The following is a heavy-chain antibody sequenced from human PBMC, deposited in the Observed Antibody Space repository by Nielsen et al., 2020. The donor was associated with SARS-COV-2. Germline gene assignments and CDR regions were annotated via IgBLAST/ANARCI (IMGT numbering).Heavy chain of an antibody. D-gene: IGHD1-26*01. CDR2: ISSSSSYI. CDR3: AKIIVGATVDY. Sequence: GESLKISCAASGFTFSSYSMNWVRQAPGKGLEWVSSISSSSSYIYYADSVKGRFTISRDNAKNSLYLQMNSLRAEDTAVYFCAKIIVGATVDYWGQGTLVTVSS. J-gene: IGHJ4*02. CDR1: GFTFSSYS. V-gene: IGHV3-21*04.